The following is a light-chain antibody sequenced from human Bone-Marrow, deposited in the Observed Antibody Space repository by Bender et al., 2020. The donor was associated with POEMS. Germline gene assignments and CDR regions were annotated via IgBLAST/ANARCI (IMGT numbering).Light chain of an antibody. CDR3: SSYAGYNSFV. Sequence: QSALTQPASVSGSPGQSITIPCTGASSDIGDHNYVSWYQQHPIKAPKLLIFDVTDRPSGVSDRFSASKSGNTASLTISGLQAEDEADYYCSSYAGYNSFVFGTGTKVTVL. J-gene: IGLJ1*01. CDR1: SSDIGDHNY. CDR2: DVT. V-gene: IGLV2-14*03.